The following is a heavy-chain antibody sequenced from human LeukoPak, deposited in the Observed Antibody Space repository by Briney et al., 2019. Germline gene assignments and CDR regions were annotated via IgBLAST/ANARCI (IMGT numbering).Heavy chain of an antibody. Sequence: GGSLRLSCVASGFSFSTYVMSWVRQAPGKGLEWVSGIIGSGDDTYYADSVKGRFTISRDNSKNTLYLQTNSLRAEDTAVYYCVRNRVATIPRSVGGQGTLVTVSS. D-gene: IGHD5-12*01. CDR1: GFSFSTYV. CDR2: IIGSGDDT. V-gene: IGHV3-23*01. CDR3: VRNRVATIPRSV. J-gene: IGHJ4*02.